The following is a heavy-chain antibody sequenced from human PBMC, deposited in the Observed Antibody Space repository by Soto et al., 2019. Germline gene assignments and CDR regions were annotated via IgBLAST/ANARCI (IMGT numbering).Heavy chain of an antibody. D-gene: IGHD5-18*01. CDR2: IYYSGST. Sequence: KTSETLSLTCTVSGGSISSGDYYWSWIRQPPGKGLEWIGYIYYSGSTYYNPSLKSRVTISVDTSKNQFSLKLSSVTAADTAVYYCARGYSYGYYYYYYYGMDVWGQGTTVTVSS. J-gene: IGHJ6*02. CDR1: GGSISSGDYY. CDR3: ARGYSYGYYYYYYYGMDV. V-gene: IGHV4-30-4*01.